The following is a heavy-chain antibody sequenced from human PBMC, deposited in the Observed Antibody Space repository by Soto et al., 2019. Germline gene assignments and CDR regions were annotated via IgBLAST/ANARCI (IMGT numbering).Heavy chain of an antibody. J-gene: IGHJ5*02. CDR3: ARAPWFGESSPHNWFDP. V-gene: IGHV1-69*13. Sequence: ASVKVSCKASGGTFSSYAISWVRQPPGQGLEWMGGIIPIFGTANYAQKFQGRVTITADESTSTAYMELSSLRPEDTAVYYCARAPWFGESSPHNWFDPWGQGNLGTVPQ. CDR2: IIPIFGTA. CDR1: GGTFSSYA. D-gene: IGHD3-10*01.